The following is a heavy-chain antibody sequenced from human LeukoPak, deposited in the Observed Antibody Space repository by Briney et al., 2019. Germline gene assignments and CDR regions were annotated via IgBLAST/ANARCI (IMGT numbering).Heavy chain of an antibody. CDR2: ISSSSSYI. J-gene: IGHJ6*03. CDR3: TRDGSSWYASYYYYMDV. Sequence: GGSLRLSCAASGFTFSSYSMNWVRQAPGKGLEWVSSISSSSSYIYYADSVKGRFTISRDNAKNSLYLQMNSLRPEDTAVYYCTRDGSSWYASYYYYMDVWGKGTTVTVSS. V-gene: IGHV3-21*01. D-gene: IGHD6-13*01. CDR1: GFTFSSYS.